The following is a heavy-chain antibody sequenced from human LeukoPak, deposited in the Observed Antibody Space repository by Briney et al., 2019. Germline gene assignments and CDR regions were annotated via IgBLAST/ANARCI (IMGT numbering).Heavy chain of an antibody. CDR3: AHRTLATRLFDY. CDR1: GFSLSTSGVG. J-gene: IGHJ4*02. V-gene: IGHV2-5*02. CDR2: IYWDDGK. D-gene: IGHD6-6*01. Sequence: SGPTLVNPTQTLTLTCTFSGFSLSTSGVGVGWIRQPPGKALEWLALIYWDDGKRYSPSLKSRLTLTKDTSKNQVVLTMTNMDPVDTATYYCAHRTLATRLFDYWGQGTLVTVSS.